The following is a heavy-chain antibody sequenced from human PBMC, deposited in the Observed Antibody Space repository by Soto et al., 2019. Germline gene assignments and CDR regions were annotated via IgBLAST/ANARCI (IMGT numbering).Heavy chain of an antibody. CDR1: GSPLGAWP. V-gene: IGHV3-73*01. Sequence: EVQLVESGGGLVQPGGSLKLACLASGSPLGAWPLHWARKVSAKGWEWVARFRARTNNYATTYGAPVRGRFTLSRDDSKNTAYLQMNNLESEDAAVYYCTRHAGGQVEHSFYYYFMDVWGKGTTVSV. D-gene: IGHD2-15*01. CDR3: TRHAGGQVEHSFYYYFMDV. CDR2: FRARTNNYAT. J-gene: IGHJ6*03.